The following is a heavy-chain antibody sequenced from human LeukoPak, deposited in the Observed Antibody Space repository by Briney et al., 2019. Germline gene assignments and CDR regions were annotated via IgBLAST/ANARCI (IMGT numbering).Heavy chain of an antibody. J-gene: IGHJ4*02. CDR1: GYTFTSYG. Sequence: GASVKVSRKASGYTFTSYGISWVRQAPGQGLEWMGWISAYNGNTNYAQKLQGRVTMSTDTSTSTAYMELRSLRSDDTAVYYCARMELPYYFDYWGQGTLVTVSS. D-gene: IGHD1-26*01. CDR3: ARMELPYYFDY. CDR2: ISAYNGNT. V-gene: IGHV1-18*01.